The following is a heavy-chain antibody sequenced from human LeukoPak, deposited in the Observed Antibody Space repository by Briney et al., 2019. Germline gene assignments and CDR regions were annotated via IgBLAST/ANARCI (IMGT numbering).Heavy chain of an antibody. CDR1: GGSITTYY. Sequence: KPSETLSLTCSVSGGSITTYYWSWIRQSPGKGLGWIGFMYSSRGSDSIGTTFYNPYLKSRVTMSVDPTTNQISLQLTSVTAADTAVYYCARMYSSAYRAEYFHHWGQGTLVTVSS. D-gene: IGHD6-6*01. V-gene: IGHV4-59*01. CDR2: MYSSRGSDSIGTT. CDR3: ARMYSSAYRAEYFHH. J-gene: IGHJ1*01.